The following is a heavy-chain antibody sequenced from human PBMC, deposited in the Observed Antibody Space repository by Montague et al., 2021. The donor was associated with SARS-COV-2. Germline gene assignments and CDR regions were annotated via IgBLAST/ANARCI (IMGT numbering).Heavy chain of an antibody. J-gene: IGHJ5*02. CDR3: AKGDTAMAPYNWFDP. D-gene: IGHD5-18*01. Sequence: SLRLSCAASGFTFSIYAMTWVRQAPGKELEWLSAIGSTGGSTYYADSVKGRFTISRDNSKNTLYLQMNSLRAEDTAVYYCAKGDTAMAPYNWFDPWGQGTLVTVSS. V-gene: IGHV3-23*01. CDR1: GFTFSIYA. CDR2: IGSTGGST.